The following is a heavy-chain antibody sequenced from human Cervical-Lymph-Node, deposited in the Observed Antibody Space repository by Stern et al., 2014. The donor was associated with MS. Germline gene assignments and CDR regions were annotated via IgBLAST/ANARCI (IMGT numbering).Heavy chain of an antibody. CDR3: AKSYSSDWHDAFDI. CDR1: GYTFTSYD. V-gene: IGHV1-8*01. D-gene: IGHD6-25*01. CDR2: MRPNSGDT. Sequence: QDQLVQSGAEVKKPGASVKLSCKASGYTFTSYDINWVRQASGQGLEWMGWMRPNSGDTGSAQRFEGRVTMTRNTSTSTAYMELNSLRSEDTAVYYCAKSYSSDWHDAFDIWGQGTVVTVSS. J-gene: IGHJ3*02.